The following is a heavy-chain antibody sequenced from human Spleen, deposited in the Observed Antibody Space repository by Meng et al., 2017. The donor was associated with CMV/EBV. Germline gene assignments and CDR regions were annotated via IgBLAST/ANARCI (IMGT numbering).Heavy chain of an antibody. Sequence: SETLSLTCTVSGGSISSSSYYWGWIRQPPGKGLEWIGSIYYSGSTYYNPSLKSRVTISVDTSKSQFSLKLTSVTAADTAVYFCARVGNTTPGYFDYWGQGALVTVSS. V-gene: IGHV4-39*07. CDR2: IYYSGST. CDR3: ARVGNTTPGYFDY. CDR1: GGSISSSSYY. D-gene: IGHD1-7*01. J-gene: IGHJ4*02.